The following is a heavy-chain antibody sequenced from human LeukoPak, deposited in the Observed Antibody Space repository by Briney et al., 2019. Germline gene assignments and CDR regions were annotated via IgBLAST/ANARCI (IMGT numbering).Heavy chain of an antibody. CDR1: GGSISSYY. D-gene: IGHD6-6*01. CDR2: IYYSGST. Sequence: PSEALSLTCTVSGGSISSYYWSWIRQPPGKGLEWIGYIYYSGSTTYSPSLKSRVTISLDTSKNQFSLKLSAVTAADTAIYSCARGGIKDSSSSGGNFDYWGQGTLVTVSS. CDR3: ARGGIKDSSSSGGNFDY. V-gene: IGHV4-59*01. J-gene: IGHJ4*02.